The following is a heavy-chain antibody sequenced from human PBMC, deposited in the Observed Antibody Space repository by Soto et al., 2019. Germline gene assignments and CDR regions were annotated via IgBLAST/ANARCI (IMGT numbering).Heavy chain of an antibody. Sequence: QVQLQESGPGLVKPSETLSLTCAVSGGPITTTTWWAWVRLPPGKGLEWIGELHHYGTTNYNPSLKTRITMPLDKSNNHLSLKLTSLTAADTAIYYCATQTITYTWGVWGRGTTVTVSS. J-gene: IGHJ6*02. CDR2: LHHYGTT. CDR1: GGPITTTTW. V-gene: IGHV4-4*02. D-gene: IGHD3-16*01. CDR3: ATQTITYTWGV.